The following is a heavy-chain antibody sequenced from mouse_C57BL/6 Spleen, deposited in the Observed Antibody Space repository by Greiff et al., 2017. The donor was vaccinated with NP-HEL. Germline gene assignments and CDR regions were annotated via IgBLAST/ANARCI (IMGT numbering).Heavy chain of an antibody. J-gene: IGHJ3*01. V-gene: IGHV1-54*01. Sequence: QVQLQQSGAELVRPGTSVKVSCKASGYAFTNYLIEWVKQRPGQGLEWIGVINPGSGGTNYNEKFKGKATLTADKSSSTAYMQLSSLTSEDSAVYFCAREGGTGFAYWGQGTLVTVSA. CDR3: AREGGTGFAY. CDR2: INPGSGGT. CDR1: GYAFTNYL. D-gene: IGHD3-1*01.